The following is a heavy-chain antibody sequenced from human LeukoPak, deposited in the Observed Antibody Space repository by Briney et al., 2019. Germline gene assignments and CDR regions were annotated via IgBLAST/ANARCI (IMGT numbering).Heavy chain of an antibody. Sequence: PGGSLRLSCAASGFTFSDYYMSWIRQAPGKGLEWVSYISNSGSTIYYADSVKGRFTISRDNAKNSLYLQMNSLRAEDTAVYYCARGQEDSGWVYYYYYMDVWGKGTTVTVSS. CDR1: GFTFSDYY. D-gene: IGHD3-22*01. V-gene: IGHV3-11*01. CDR2: ISNSGSTI. CDR3: ARGQEDSGWVYYYYYMDV. J-gene: IGHJ6*03.